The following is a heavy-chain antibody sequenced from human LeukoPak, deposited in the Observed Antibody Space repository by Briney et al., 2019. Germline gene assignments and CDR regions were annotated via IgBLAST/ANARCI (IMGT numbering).Heavy chain of an antibody. V-gene: IGHV3-23*01. CDR1: GFTFSTYW. CDR3: AKKYDFWSGYYDY. Sequence: GGSLRLSCAASGFTFSTYWLNWVRQTPGKGLEWVSAISGSGGSTYYADSVKGRFTISRDNSKNTLYLQMNSLRAEDTAVYYCAKKYDFWSGYYDYWGRGTLVTVSS. D-gene: IGHD3-3*01. J-gene: IGHJ4*02. CDR2: ISGSGGST.